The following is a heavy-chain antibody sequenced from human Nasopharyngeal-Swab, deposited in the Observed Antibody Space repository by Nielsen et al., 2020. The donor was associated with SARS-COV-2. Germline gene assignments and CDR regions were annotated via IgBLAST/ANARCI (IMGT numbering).Heavy chain of an antibody. V-gene: IGHV4-61*01. CDR3: ARDRGDLRKYHFDS. Sequence: SETLSLTCTVSGGSVSRGSHYWTWIRQPPGKELEWIGYIFYTGNTNYNPSLESRVTMSIDTSKNQFSLKLSSVTAADTAAYYCARDRGDLRKYHFDSWGQGTQIAVSS. CDR1: GGSVSRGSHY. J-gene: IGHJ4*02. D-gene: IGHD2-2*01. CDR2: IFYTGNT.